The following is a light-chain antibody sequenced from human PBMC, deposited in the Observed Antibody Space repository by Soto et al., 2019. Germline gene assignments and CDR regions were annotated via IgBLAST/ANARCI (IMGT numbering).Light chain of an antibody. CDR2: GAS. CDR3: QQYNNWPYT. CDR1: QSISSS. V-gene: IGKV3-15*01. Sequence: EIVMTQSPSTLSVSPGESATLSCRASQSISSSKLAWYQQNPGQATRLLMYGASNRATGIPDRFSGSGSGTEFTLTISSLQSEDFAVYYCQQYNNWPYTFGQGTKVDI. J-gene: IGKJ2*01.